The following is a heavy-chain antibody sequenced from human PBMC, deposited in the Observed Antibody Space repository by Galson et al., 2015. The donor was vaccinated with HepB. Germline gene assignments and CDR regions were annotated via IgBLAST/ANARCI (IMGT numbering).Heavy chain of an antibody. V-gene: IGHV3-48*01. J-gene: IGHJ6*03. Sequence: SLRLSCAASGFTFSSYSMNWVRQAPGKGLEWVSYISSSSSTIYYADSVKGRFTISRDNAKNSLYLQMNSLRAEDTAVYYCARVVVVPAAPPGIYYYYYMDVWGKGTTVTVSS. CDR1: GFTFSSYS. D-gene: IGHD2-2*01. CDR2: ISSSSSTI. CDR3: ARVVVVPAAPPGIYYYYYMDV.